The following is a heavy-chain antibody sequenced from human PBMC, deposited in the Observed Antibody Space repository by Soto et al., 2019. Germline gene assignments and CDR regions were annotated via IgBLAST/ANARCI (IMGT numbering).Heavy chain of an antibody. V-gene: IGHV4-34*01. Sequence: SETLSLTCAVYGGSFSGYYWSWIRQPPGKGLEWIGEINHSGSINYNPSLKSRVTISVDTSKNQFSLKLSSVTAADTAVYYCARTITMVNWFDPWGQGTLVTVSS. CDR3: ARTITMVNWFDP. CDR2: INHSGSI. D-gene: IGHD3-10*01. CDR1: GGSFSGYY. J-gene: IGHJ5*02.